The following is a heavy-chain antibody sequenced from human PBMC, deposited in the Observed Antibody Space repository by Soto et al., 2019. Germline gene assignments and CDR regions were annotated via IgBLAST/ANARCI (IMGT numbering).Heavy chain of an antibody. CDR1: GYSFTSYW. J-gene: IGHJ4*02. V-gene: IGHV5-51*01. CDR3: ATRLGYYDSSGYYAFDY. Sequence: GESLKISCKGSGYSFTSYWIGWVRQMPGKGLEWMGIIYPGDSDTRYSPSFQGQVTISADKSISTAYLQWSSLKASDTAMYYCATRLGYYDSSGYYAFDYWGQGTLVTVSS. D-gene: IGHD3-22*01. CDR2: IYPGDSDT.